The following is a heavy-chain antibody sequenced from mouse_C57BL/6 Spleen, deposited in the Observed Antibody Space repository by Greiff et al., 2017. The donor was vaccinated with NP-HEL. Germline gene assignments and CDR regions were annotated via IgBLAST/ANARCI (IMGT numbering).Heavy chain of an antibody. Sequence: VQLQQSGPELVKPGASVKISCKASGYSFTSYYIHWVKQRPGQGLEWIGWIYPGSGNTKYNEKFKGKATLTADTSSSTAYMQLSSLTSEDSAVDYCARETTVVGRYFDVWGTGTTVTVSS. CDR1: GYSFTSYY. D-gene: IGHD1-1*01. J-gene: IGHJ1*03. CDR3: ARETTVVGRYFDV. CDR2: IYPGSGNT. V-gene: IGHV1-66*01.